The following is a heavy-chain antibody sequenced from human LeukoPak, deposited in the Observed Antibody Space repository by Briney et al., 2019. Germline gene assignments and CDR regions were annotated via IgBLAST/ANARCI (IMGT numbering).Heavy chain of an antibody. D-gene: IGHD3-16*02. CDR2: IYTSGST. J-gene: IGHJ4*02. CDR1: GGSISSGSYY. Sequence: SETLSLTCTVSGGSISSGSYYWSWIRQPAGKGLEWIGRIYTSGSTNYNPSLKSRITISVDTSKNQFSLKLSSVTAADTAVYYCARAGYRYTVLFDYWGQGTLVTVSS. V-gene: IGHV4-61*02. CDR3: ARAGYRYTVLFDY.